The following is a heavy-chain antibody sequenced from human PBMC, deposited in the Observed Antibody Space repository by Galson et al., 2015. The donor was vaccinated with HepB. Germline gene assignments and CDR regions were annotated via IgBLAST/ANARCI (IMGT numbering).Heavy chain of an antibody. Sequence: SLRLSCAASGFTFSSYGMHWVRQAPGKGLEWVAVISYDGSNKYYADSVKGRFTISRDNSKNTLYLQMNSLRAEDTAVYYCAKDRGCSSLDYWGQGTLVTVSS. J-gene: IGHJ4*02. V-gene: IGHV3-30*18. D-gene: IGHD6-6*01. CDR3: AKDRGCSSLDY. CDR2: ISYDGSNK. CDR1: GFTFSSYG.